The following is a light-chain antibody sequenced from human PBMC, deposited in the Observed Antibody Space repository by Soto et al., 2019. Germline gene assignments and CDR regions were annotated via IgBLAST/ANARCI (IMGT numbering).Light chain of an antibody. V-gene: IGLV2-11*01. J-gene: IGLJ1*01. CDR2: DVT. CDR3: CSYAGTDTFV. Sequence: QSVLTQPRSVSGSPGQSVTISCAGTSSDVGGYYYVSWYQHHPGKAPRLMIYDVTKRPSGVPHHFSGSKSGNTAYLTISGLQAEDEADYYCCSYAGTDTFVFGTGTKLTVL. CDR1: SSDVGGYYY.